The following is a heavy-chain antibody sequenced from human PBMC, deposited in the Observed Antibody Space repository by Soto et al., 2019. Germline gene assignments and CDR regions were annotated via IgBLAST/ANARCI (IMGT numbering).Heavy chain of an antibody. CDR2: IYYSGST. J-gene: IGHJ4*02. Sequence: QVQLQESGPGLVKPSETLSLTCTVSGGSISSYYWSWIRQPPGKGLEWIGYIYYSGSTNYNPSLKSRVTISVDTSKNQFSLKLSSVTAADTAVYYCARHGRVRFLEWLFHLDYWGQGTLVTVSS. CDR3: ARHGRVRFLEWLFHLDY. V-gene: IGHV4-59*08. D-gene: IGHD3-3*01. CDR1: GGSISSYY.